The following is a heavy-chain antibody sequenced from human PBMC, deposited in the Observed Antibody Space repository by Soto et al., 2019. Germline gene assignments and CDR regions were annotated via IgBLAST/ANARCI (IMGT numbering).Heavy chain of an antibody. CDR2: IYYSGST. D-gene: IGHD6-13*01. CDR3: ARRPGSTWTYYHYMDV. CDR1: GGSISSSSYY. Sequence: SETLSLTCTVSGGSISSSSYYWGWIRQPPGKGLEWIGSIYYSGSTYYNPSLKSRVTISVDTSRNQFSLKLSSVTAADTAVYYCARRPGSTWTYYHYMDVWGKGTTVTVSS. V-gene: IGHV4-39*01. J-gene: IGHJ6*03.